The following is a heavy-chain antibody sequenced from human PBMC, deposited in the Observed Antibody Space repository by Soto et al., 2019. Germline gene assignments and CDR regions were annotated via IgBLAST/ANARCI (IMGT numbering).Heavy chain of an antibody. J-gene: IGHJ4*02. Sequence: EVQLVETGGGLIRAGGSLILSCAAYGFTVSSKYMSWLRQAPGKGLEWVSIIYSDGNTYYADSVKGRFTISRDNSINTLNLHMNSLRAEDTAVYFCARGRGNCVVTTCYLPFDSWGQGTLVTVSS. CDR2: IYSDGNT. CDR3: ARGRGNCVVTTCYLPFDS. CDR1: GFTVSSKY. V-gene: IGHV3-53*02. D-gene: IGHD2-2*01.